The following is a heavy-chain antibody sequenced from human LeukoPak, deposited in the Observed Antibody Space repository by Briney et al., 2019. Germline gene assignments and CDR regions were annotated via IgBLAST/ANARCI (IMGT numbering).Heavy chain of an antibody. CDR1: GFTFSNYA. J-gene: IGHJ4*02. CDR3: AKGGYDYVEVAYFDY. CDR2: IIASSGST. V-gene: IGHV3-23*01. D-gene: IGHD5-12*01. Sequence: GGSLRLSCAASGFTFSNYAMNWVRQAPGKGLEWVSTIIASSGSTFYADSVKGRFTISKDTSKNTLYLHMSSLRADDTAVYYCAKGGYDYVEVAYFDYWGQGTLVTVPS.